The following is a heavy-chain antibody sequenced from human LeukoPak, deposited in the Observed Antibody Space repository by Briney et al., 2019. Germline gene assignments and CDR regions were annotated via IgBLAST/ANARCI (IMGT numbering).Heavy chain of an antibody. CDR3: ARRRAGVAVAGTDY. Sequence: SETLSLTCAVYGGSFSGYYWSWIRQPPGKGLEWIGEINHSGSTNYNPSLKSRVTISVDTSKNQFSLKLSSVTAADTAVYYCARRRAGVAVAGTDYWGQGTLVTVSS. D-gene: IGHD6-19*01. CDR2: INHSGST. V-gene: IGHV4-34*01. CDR1: GGSFSGYY. J-gene: IGHJ4*02.